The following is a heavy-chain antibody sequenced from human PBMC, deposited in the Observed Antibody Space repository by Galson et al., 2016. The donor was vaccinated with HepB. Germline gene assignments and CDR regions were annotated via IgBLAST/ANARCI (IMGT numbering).Heavy chain of an antibody. CDR2: INPNSGDT. CDR1: GYTFTGYY. D-gene: IGHD6-25*01. Sequence: SVKVSCKASGYTFTGYYIHWVRQAPGQGLEWMGWINPNSGDTNYAQKFQGWVTMTRDTSISTAYMELSRLRSDDTAIYSCAGAQAGNYYGMDVWGQGTTVTGAS. J-gene: IGHJ6*02. CDR3: AGAQAGNYYGMDV. V-gene: IGHV1-2*04.